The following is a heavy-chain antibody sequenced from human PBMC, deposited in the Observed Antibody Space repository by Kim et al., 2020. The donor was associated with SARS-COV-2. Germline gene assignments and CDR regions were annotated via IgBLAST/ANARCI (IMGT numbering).Heavy chain of an antibody. V-gene: IGHV3-64*01. CDR3: ASGGSVAAAGTFGVY. J-gene: IGHJ4*02. Sequence: NSVKGRFTISRDNSKNTLYLQMGSLRAEDMAVYYCASGGSVAAAGTFGVYWGQGTLVTVSS. D-gene: IGHD6-13*01.